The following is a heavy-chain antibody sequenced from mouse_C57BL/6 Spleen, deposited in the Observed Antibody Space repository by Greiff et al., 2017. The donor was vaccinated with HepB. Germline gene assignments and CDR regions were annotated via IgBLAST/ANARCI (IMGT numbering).Heavy chain of an antibody. CDR3: ARVPYDPRYFDV. V-gene: IGHV1-69*01. J-gene: IGHJ1*03. CDR1: GYTFTSYW. CDR2: IDPSDSYT. D-gene: IGHD2-3*01. Sequence: QVQLKQPGAELVMPGASVKLSCKASGYTFTSYWMHWVKQRPGQGLEWIGEIDPSDSYTNYNQKFKGKSTLTVDKSSSTAYMQLSSLTSEDSAVYYCARVPYDPRYFDVWGTGTTVTVSS.